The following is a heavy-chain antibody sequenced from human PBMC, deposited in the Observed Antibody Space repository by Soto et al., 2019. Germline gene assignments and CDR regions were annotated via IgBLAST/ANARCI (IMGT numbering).Heavy chain of an antibody. J-gene: IGHJ3*01. CDR2: IKQDGSDI. CDR1: GFIFSSYW. Sequence: EVQLVESGGGLVQPGGSLSLYCVASGFIFSSYWMSWVRHAPGKGLEWVATIKQDGSDIYYVDSVKGRFPISRDSAKNSLYLQMNGLRAEDTAVYYCARTSSFASVVWGQGTMVIVSS. CDR3: ARTSSFASVV. V-gene: IGHV3-7*01.